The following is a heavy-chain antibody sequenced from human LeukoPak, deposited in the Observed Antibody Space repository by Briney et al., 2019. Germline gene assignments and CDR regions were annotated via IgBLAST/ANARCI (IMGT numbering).Heavy chain of an antibody. CDR3: ARHAGRIAVAGRSRDAFDI. D-gene: IGHD6-19*01. CDR1: GGSISSSSHY. V-gene: IGHV4-39*01. J-gene: IGHJ3*02. CDR2: IYYSGST. Sequence: PSETLSLTCTVSGGSISSSSHYWGWIRQPPGKGLEWIGSIYYSGSTYYNPSLKSRVTISVDTSKNQFSLKLSSVTAADTAVYYCARHAGRIAVAGRSRDAFDIWGQGTMVTVSS.